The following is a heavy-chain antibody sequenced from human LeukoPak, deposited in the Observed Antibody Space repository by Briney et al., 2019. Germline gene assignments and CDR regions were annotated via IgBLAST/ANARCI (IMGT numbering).Heavy chain of an antibody. CDR1: GFWFSNYA. D-gene: IGHD4-17*01. Sequence: GGSLRLSCAASGFWFSNYAMAWIRQAPEKGLEWVSSISGGANNIKYSDSAKGRFSISRDNSKNTLYLQMDNLRVDDTALYYCGRHPEGDYNGAFDFWGQGTKVIVSS. CDR3: GRHPEGDYNGAFDF. J-gene: IGHJ3*01. CDR2: ISGGANNI. V-gene: IGHV3-23*01.